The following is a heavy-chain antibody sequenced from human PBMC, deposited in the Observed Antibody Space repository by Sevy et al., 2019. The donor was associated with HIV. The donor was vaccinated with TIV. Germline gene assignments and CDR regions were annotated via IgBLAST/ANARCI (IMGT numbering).Heavy chain of an antibody. D-gene: IGHD4-17*01. CDR3: ASALRTVTTFDY. V-gene: IGHV3-23*01. Sequence: GGSLRLSCLASGFTFSSYAMSWVRQAPGKGLEWVSGTSGTGASTYYTDSVKGRFTISRDNSKKTLYLQMNSLRAEDTAIYYCASALRTVTTFDYWGQGTLVTVSS. CDR2: TSGTGAST. CDR1: GFTFSSYA. J-gene: IGHJ4*02.